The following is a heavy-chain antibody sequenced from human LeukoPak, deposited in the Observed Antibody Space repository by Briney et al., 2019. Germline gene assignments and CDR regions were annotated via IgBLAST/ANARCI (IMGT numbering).Heavy chain of an antibody. D-gene: IGHD2-2*01. CDR2: IIVGSGNT. CDR1: GFTFTSYA. J-gene: IGHJ4*02. V-gene: IGHV1-58*02. CDR3: AAAPTFVTSYALFDY. Sequence: SVKVSCKASGFTFTSYAMQWVRQARGQRLEWIGWIIVGSGNTNYAQKFQERVTITRDMSTNAAYMELSSLRSEDSAVYYCAAAPTFVTSYALFDYWGQGTLVTVSS.